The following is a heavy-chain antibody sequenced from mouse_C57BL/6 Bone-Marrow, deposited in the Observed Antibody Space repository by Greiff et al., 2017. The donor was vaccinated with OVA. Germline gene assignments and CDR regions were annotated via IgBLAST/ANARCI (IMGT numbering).Heavy chain of an antibody. D-gene: IGHD2-3*01. J-gene: IGHJ3*01. Sequence: QVQLQQPGAELVMPGASVKLSCKASGYTFTSYWMHWVKQRPGQGLEWIGEIDPSDSYTNYNQKFKGKSTLTVDKSSSTAYMQLSSLTSEDSAVYYCARWEYDPFAYWGQGTLVTVSA. CDR2: IDPSDSYT. V-gene: IGHV1-69*01. CDR1: GYTFTSYW. CDR3: ARWEYDPFAY.